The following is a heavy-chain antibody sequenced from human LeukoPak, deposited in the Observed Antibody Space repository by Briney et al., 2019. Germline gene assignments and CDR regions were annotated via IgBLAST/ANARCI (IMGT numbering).Heavy chain of an antibody. V-gene: IGHV1-46*01. J-gene: IGHJ4*02. Sequence: ASVKVSCKASGYTFTTYYMHWVRQAPGQGLEWMGIIDPSGGGTNYAQKFQDRVTMTRDTSTSTVYMELSSLRPEDTAVYYCASLGSGSSRIVDFDYWGQGTLVTVSS. CDR1: GYTFTTYY. D-gene: IGHD3-10*01. CDR3: ASLGSGSSRIVDFDY. CDR2: IDPSGGGT.